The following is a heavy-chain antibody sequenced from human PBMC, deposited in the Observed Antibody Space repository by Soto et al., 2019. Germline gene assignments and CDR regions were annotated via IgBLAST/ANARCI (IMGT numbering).Heavy chain of an antibody. V-gene: IGHV4-28*01. Sequence: QVQLQESGPGLVKPSDTLSLTCAVSGYSISSSNWWGWIRQHPGKGLEWIGYIYYSGTTHYNPSLKSRVTMSVDTSKNQFSLKLTSVKAVDTAVYYCARREIQGPIDYWGQGTLVTVSS. J-gene: IGHJ4*02. CDR1: GYSISSSNW. CDR2: IYYSGTT. CDR3: ARREIQGPIDY. D-gene: IGHD1-26*01.